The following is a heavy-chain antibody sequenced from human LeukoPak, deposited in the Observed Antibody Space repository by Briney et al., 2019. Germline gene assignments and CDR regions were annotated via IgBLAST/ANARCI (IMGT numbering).Heavy chain of an antibody. Sequence: ASVKVSCKASGYSFSGYYVHWVRQAPGQGLEWVGWINPNSGGTNYAQNFQGRVTMTRDTSVSAAYMDLSRLRSDDTAVYYCARGGDVVVVPPANFPEFDYWGQGTLVTVSS. CDR3: ARGGDVVVVPPANFPEFDY. CDR1: GYSFSGYY. CDR2: INPNSGGT. D-gene: IGHD2-2*01. J-gene: IGHJ4*02. V-gene: IGHV1-2*02.